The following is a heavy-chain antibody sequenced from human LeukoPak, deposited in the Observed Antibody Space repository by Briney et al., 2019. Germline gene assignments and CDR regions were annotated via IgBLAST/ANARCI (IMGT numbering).Heavy chain of an antibody. CDR2: IYYSGST. Sequence: SETLSLTCTVSGGSISSSSYYWGWIRQPPGKGLEWIGTIYYSGSTYYNPSLQSRVTISADTSKTQFSLNLNSVTAADTAVYYCARHNRRGYGSGSPSDVVVWGKGTTVIVSS. CDR3: ARHNRRGYGSGSPSDVVV. CDR1: GGSISSSSYY. J-gene: IGHJ6*04. V-gene: IGHV4-39*01. D-gene: IGHD3-10*01.